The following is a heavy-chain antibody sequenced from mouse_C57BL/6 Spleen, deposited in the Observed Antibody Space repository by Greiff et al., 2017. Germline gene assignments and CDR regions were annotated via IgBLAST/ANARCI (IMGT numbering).Heavy chain of an antibody. V-gene: IGHV14-2*01. CDR2: IDPEDGET. J-gene: IGHJ4*01. CDR3: ARSLGSSLLALDY. Sequence: EVQLQQSGAELVKPGASVKLSCTASGYNFTDYYMHWVKQRPEQGLEWIGRIDPEDGETKYAPKFQGKATITADTSSNTAYLQLSSLTSEDSAVYYCARSLGSSLLALDYWGQGTSLTVSS. CDR1: GYNFTDYY. D-gene: IGHD1-1*01.